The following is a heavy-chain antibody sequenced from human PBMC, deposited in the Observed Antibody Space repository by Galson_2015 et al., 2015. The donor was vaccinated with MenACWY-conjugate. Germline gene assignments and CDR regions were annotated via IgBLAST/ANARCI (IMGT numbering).Heavy chain of an antibody. CDR1: GFTFSSYW. J-gene: IGHJ4*02. CDR2: ISSSGSNT. D-gene: IGHD7-27*01. Sequence: SLRLSCAASGFTFSSYWMHWVRQGPGKGLVWVSAISSSGSNTYYADSARGRFAISRDNSKNTVYLHLSSLRAEDTAIYFCARRTDWGTDQRPDLDFWGQGTLVTVSS. CDR3: ARRTDWGTDQRPDLDF. V-gene: IGHV3-23*01.